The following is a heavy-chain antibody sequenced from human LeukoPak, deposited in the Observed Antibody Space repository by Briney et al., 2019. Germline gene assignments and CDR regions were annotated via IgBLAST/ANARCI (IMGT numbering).Heavy chain of an antibody. Sequence: GESLKISCKGSGYSFTSHWLGWVCQMPGKGLEWMGIIYPGGSNTIYSPSFQGQVTISADKSISTAYLQWSSLKASDTAMYFCARRYCSGGTCYYFDSWGQGTLVTVSS. CDR3: ARRYCSGGTCYYFDS. CDR1: GYSFTSHW. CDR2: IYPGGSNT. V-gene: IGHV5-51*01. D-gene: IGHD2-15*01. J-gene: IGHJ4*02.